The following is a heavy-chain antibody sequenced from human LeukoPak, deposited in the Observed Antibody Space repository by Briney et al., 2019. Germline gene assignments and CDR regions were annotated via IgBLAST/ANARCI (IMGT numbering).Heavy chain of an antibody. D-gene: IGHD5-12*01. J-gene: IGHJ4*02. CDR2: IKEDGSDK. V-gene: IGHV3-7*05. CDR3: ARDIGYHTFDY. Sequence: GGSLRLSCAASGFTFSNFWMAWVRQAPRKGLEWVAHIKEDGSDKKYVDSVKGRFTISRDNPKNSLYLQMNSLRAEDTAVYYCARDIGYHTFDYWGQGGLVTVSS. CDR1: GFTFSNFW.